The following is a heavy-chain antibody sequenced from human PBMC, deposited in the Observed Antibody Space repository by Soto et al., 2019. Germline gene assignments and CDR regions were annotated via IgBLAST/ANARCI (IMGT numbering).Heavy chain of an antibody. J-gene: IGHJ3*02. CDR1: GGTFSSYT. CDR3: TRGVTANYMGGDAFEI. D-gene: IGHD3-16*01. CDR2: IMPIFGTA. Sequence: QVLLVQSGAEVKKPGSSVKVTCKASGGTFSSYTISWVRQAPGQGLEYMGGIMPIFGTATYTQSFQDRVTITADESTSTVYMDLRSLTSDDTAVYYCTRGVTANYMGGDAFEIWGQGTMVTVSS. V-gene: IGHV1-69*01.